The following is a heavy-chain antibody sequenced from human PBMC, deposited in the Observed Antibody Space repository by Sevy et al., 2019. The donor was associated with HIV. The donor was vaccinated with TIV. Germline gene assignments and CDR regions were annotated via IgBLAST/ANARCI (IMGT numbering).Heavy chain of an antibody. CDR1: GFTFHNAW. D-gene: IGHD2-21*01. CDR2: VKSKTDGGTT. Sequence: GGSLRLSCAVSGFTFHNAWMNWVRQTPGKGLEWVGRVKSKTDGGTTDYAAPGKGRFTILRDDSNDTLYLQMDSLKTEDTAVYYCGTVMRRFGDPKFWFFDLWGRGTLVTVSS. CDR3: GTVMRRFGDPKFWFFDL. J-gene: IGHJ2*01. V-gene: IGHV3-15*07.